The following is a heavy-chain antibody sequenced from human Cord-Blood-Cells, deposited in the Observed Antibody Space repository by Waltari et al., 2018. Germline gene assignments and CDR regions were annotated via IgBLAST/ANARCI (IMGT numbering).Heavy chain of an antibody. Sequence: EVQLVESGGGLVKPGRSLRLSCTASGFTFGDYAMSWFRQDPGKGLEWVGCIRSKAYGGTTEYAASVKGRFTISRDDSKSIAYLQMNSLKTEDTAVYYCTRGRMTTVTTFDYWGQGTLVTVSS. V-gene: IGHV3-49*05. CDR3: TRGRMTTVTTFDY. D-gene: IGHD4-17*01. CDR2: IRSKAYGGTT. J-gene: IGHJ4*02. CDR1: GFTFGDYA.